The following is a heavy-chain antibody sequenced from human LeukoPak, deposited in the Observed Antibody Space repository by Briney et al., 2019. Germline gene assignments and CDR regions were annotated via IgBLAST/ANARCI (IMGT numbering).Heavy chain of an antibody. V-gene: IGHV3-74*01. J-gene: IGHJ6*03. CDR2: INSDGSST. CDR1: GFTFSSYW. D-gene: IGHD4-17*01. CDR3: ASQKRTTVTTGGYYYYMDV. Sequence: GSLRLSCSASGFTFSSYWMHWVRQAPGKGLVWVSRINSDGSSTSYADSVKGRFTISRDNAKNTLYLQMNSLRAEDTAVYYCASQKRTTVTTGGYYYYMDVWGKGTTVTVSS.